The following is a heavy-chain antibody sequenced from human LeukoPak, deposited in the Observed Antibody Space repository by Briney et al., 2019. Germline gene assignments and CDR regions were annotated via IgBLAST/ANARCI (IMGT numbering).Heavy chain of an antibody. CDR2: INPDGSTI. CDR3: ATAGNYGCDY. V-gene: IGHV3-74*01. CDR1: GFTFSSYS. Sequence: GGSLRLSCAASGFTFSSYSVHWVRQAPGKGLVWASRINPDGSTINYADSVKGRFTISRDNAKNTLYLQMNSLRVEDTAVYYCATAGNYGCDYWGQGTLVTVSS. J-gene: IGHJ4*02. D-gene: IGHD1-7*01.